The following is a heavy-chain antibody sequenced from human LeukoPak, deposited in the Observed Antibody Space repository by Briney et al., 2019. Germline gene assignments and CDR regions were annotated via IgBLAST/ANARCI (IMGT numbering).Heavy chain of an antibody. CDR2: VNHGGST. CDR3: AREAMVRGVPDAFDI. Sequence: NPSETLSLTCAVYGGSFSGYYWSWIRQPPGKGLEWIGEVNHGGSTNYNPSLKSRVTISIDTSKNQFSLKLSSVTAADTAVYYCAREAMVRGVPDAFDIWGQGTVVTVSS. D-gene: IGHD3-10*01. V-gene: IGHV4-34*01. CDR1: GGSFSGYY. J-gene: IGHJ3*02.